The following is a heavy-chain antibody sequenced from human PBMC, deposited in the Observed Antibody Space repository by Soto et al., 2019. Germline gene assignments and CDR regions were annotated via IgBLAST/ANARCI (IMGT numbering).Heavy chain of an antibody. V-gene: IGHV1-69*11. J-gene: IGHJ3*02. CDR1: GGTFSSDA. CDR2: IIPILGTA. D-gene: IGHD4-17*01. Sequence: QVQLVQSGAEVKKPGSSVKVSCKASGGTFSSDAINWVRQAPGQGPEWMGGIIPILGTADYAQKFQGRVTSAEDESTTAGYMERSRLRSEDTAVYYCARGHEYGGNSDAFGIWGQGTMVTVSS. CDR3: ARGHEYGGNSDAFGI.